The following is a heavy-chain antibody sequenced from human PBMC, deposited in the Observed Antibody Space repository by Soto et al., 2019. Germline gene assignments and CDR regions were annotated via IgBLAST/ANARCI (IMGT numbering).Heavy chain of an antibody. CDR2: ISSSSSTI. D-gene: IGHD2-8*02. J-gene: IGHJ6*03. Sequence: EVQLLESGGGLVQPGGSLRLSCAASGFTFSSYSMNWVRQAPGKGLEWVSYISSSSSTIYYADSVKGRFTISRDNAKNSLYMQMNSLRAEDTAVYDCAREAGGPLYSCYYMDVWGTGTTVTGSS. CDR1: GFTFSSYS. V-gene: IGHV3-48*01. CDR3: AREAGGPLYSCYYMDV.